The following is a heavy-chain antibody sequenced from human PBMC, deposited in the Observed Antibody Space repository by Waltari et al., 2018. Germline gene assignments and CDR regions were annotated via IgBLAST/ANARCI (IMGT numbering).Heavy chain of an antibody. CDR3: AKDSAYGGDDY. CDR1: GFAFGRYT. CDR2: IHNGGDPT. J-gene: IGHJ4*02. Sequence: EVQLLESGGGLVQPGGSLRLYCAASGFAFGRYTMNWVRKAPGKGLEWVSAIHNGGDPTSYADSVKGRFTISRDNSKSTLFLQMNSLRAEDTAMYFCAKDSAYGGDDYWGQGTLVTVSS. V-gene: IGHV3-23*01. D-gene: IGHD4-17*01.